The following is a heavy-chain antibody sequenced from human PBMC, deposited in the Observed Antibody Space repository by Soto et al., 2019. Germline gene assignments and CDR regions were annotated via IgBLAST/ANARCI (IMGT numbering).Heavy chain of an antibody. V-gene: IGHV4-31*03. CDR3: ASDHRWYNNLHGMDV. CDR2: IYYSGIT. D-gene: IGHD4-4*01. J-gene: IGHJ6*02. Sequence: TXSLTCTVSVDSISINCYYWSWIRQHPGKGLDWIGYIYYSGITYYNPSLKSRVTISLDTSKKQFSLKLSSVTAADTAVYYCASDHRWYNNLHGMDVWGQGTTVTVSS. CDR1: VDSISINCYY.